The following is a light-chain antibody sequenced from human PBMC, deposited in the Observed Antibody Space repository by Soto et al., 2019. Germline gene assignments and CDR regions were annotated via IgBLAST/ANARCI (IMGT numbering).Light chain of an antibody. J-gene: IGKJ1*01. CDR3: QQYGSSPLT. V-gene: IGKV3-20*01. CDR1: QSITSNY. Sequence: ETVLTQSPGTLSLSPGEGATLSCRASQSITSNYLAWYQQKPGQAPRLLIYGASSRATGIPDRFSGSGSGTDFTLTISRLEPEDFAVYYCQQYGSSPLTFCQGTKVDIK. CDR2: GAS.